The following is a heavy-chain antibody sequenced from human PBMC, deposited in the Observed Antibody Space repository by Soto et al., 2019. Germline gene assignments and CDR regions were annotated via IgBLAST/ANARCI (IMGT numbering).Heavy chain of an antibody. Sequence: LRLSCAASGFTFSSYAMSWVRQAPGKGLEWVSAISGSGGSTYYADSVKGRFTISRDNSKNTLYLQMNSLRAEDTAVYYCAKGAHTPWYSSSWYSNQNFDYWGQGTLVTVSS. J-gene: IGHJ4*02. CDR3: AKGAHTPWYSSSWYSNQNFDY. V-gene: IGHV3-23*01. CDR1: GFTFSSYA. CDR2: ISGSGGST. D-gene: IGHD6-13*01.